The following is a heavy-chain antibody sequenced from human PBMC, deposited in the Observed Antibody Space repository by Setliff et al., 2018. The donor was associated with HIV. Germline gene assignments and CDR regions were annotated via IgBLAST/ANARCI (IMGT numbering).Heavy chain of an antibody. CDR1: GVSINTYY. CDR3: ARKNYGGAFDI. Sequence: PSETLSLTCSVSGVSINTYYWNWVRQSGTGLEWIGYFHYTGGTSYNPSLTRRVTVSADTSKNQFSLNLTSVTAADTAVYYCARKNYGGAFDIWGLGTMVTVSS. D-gene: IGHD3-16*01. J-gene: IGHJ3*02. V-gene: IGHV4-59*01. CDR2: FHYTGGT.